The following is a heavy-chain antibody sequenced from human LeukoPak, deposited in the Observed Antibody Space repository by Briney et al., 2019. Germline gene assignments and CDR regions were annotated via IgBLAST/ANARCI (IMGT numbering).Heavy chain of an antibody. CDR2: IKGDGIST. CDR3: AREWTPDDYGVYFDY. CDR1: GFDFSSNW. V-gene: IGHV3-74*01. Sequence: GGSLRLSCAASGFDFSSNWMHWVRHAPGQGLVWVSRIKGDGISTNYADSVKGRFTISRDIAKNTLYLQMNSLRAEDTAVYYCAREWTPDDYGVYFDYWGQGTLVTVSS. J-gene: IGHJ4*02. D-gene: IGHD4-17*01.